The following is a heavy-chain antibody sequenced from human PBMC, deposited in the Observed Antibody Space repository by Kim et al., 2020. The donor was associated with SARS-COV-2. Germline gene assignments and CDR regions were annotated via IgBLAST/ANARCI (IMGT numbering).Heavy chain of an antibody. CDR1: GGSISSYY. CDR3: ARERDGVYLGWFDP. CDR2: IYYSGST. J-gene: IGHJ5*02. V-gene: IGHV4-59*01. D-gene: IGHD3-10*01. Sequence: SETLSLTCTVSGGSISSYYWSWIRQPPGKGLEWIGYIYYSGSTNYNPSLKSRVTISVDTSKNQFSLKLSSVTAADTAVYYCARERDGVYLGWFDPWGQGTLVTVSS.